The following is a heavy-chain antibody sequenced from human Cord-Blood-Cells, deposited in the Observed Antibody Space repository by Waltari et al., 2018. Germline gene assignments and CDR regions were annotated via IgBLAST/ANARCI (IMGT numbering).Heavy chain of an antibody. CDR3: ARIRIAAAGYWYFDL. CDR1: GFSPRHARMG. D-gene: IGHD6-13*01. J-gene: IGHJ2*01. Sequence: QVTLKEFGSVLVKTTETPTLNCTVPGFSPRHARMGVSWNRQPPGKALEWLAHIFSNDEKSYSTSLKSRLTISKDTSKSQVVLTMTNMDPVDTATYYCARIRIAAAGYWYFDLWGRGTLVTVSS. V-gene: IGHV2-26*01. CDR2: IFSNDEK.